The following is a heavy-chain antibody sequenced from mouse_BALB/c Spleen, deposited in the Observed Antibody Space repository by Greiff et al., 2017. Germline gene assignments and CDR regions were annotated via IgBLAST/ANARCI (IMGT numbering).Heavy chain of an antibody. Sequence: EVKVVESGGGLVKPGGSLKLSCAASGFTFSSYAMSWVRQTPEKRLEWVASISSGGSTYYPDSVKGRFTISRDNARNILYLQMSSLRSEDTAMYYCARGLPYYFDYWGQGTTLTVSS. V-gene: IGHV5-6-5*01. J-gene: IGHJ2*01. CDR3: ARGLPYYFDY. CDR1: GFTFSSYA. CDR2: ISSGGST.